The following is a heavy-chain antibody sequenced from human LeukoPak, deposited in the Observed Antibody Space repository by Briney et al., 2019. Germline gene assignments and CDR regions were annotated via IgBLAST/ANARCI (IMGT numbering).Heavy chain of an antibody. V-gene: IGHV4-59*01. CDR3: ARDTNWNYADY. Sequence: SETLSLTCTVSGGSISSYYWSWIRQPPGKGLEWIGYIYYSGSTNYNPSLKGRVTISVDTSKNQFSLKLSSVTAADTAVYYCARDTNWNYADYWGQGTLVTVSS. D-gene: IGHD1-7*01. CDR1: GGSISSYY. CDR2: IYYSGST. J-gene: IGHJ4*02.